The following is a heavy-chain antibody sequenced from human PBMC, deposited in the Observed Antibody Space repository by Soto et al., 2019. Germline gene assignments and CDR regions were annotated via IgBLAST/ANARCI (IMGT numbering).Heavy chain of an antibody. CDR3: ARGGSSGWPSYFFDS. CDR1: GGSISNYY. D-gene: IGHD6-19*01. V-gene: IGHV4-59*01. Sequence: PSETLSLTCAVSGGSISNYYWSWVRQPPGKGLEWIGYIYYSGTTNYNPSLRSRVTMSVDTSKNQFSLKLSSVTAPGTAVYYCARGGSSGWPSYFFDSWGQGTLVTVSS. CDR2: IYYSGTT. J-gene: IGHJ4*02.